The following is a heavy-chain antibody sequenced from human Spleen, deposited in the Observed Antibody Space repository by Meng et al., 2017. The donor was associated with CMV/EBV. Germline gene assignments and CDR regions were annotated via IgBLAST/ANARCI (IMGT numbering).Heavy chain of an antibody. V-gene: IGHV3-30*02. J-gene: IGHJ5*02. D-gene: IGHD3-10*01. Sequence: FTFSSYGMHWVRQAPGKGLEWVAFIRYDGSNKYYADSVKGRFTISRDNSKNTLYLQMNSLRAEDTAVYYCAKDPFLLIGELLNRFDPWGQGTLVTVSS. CDR3: AKDPFLLIGELLNRFDP. CDR2: IRYDGSNK. CDR1: FTFSSYG.